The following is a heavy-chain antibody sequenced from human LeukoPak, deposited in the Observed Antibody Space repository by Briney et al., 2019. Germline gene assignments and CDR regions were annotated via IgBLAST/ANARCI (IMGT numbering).Heavy chain of an antibody. CDR3: ARNIGLMVYAGMLDWFDP. D-gene: IGHD2-8*01. Sequence: SETLSLTCTVSGGSISSYYWSWIRQPAGKGLEWIWRIYTSGSTNYNPSLKSRVTMSVDTSKNQFSLKLSSVTAADTAVYYCARNIGLMVYAGMLDWFDPWGQGTLVTVSS. V-gene: IGHV4-4*07. CDR1: GGSISSYY. CDR2: IYTSGST. J-gene: IGHJ5*02.